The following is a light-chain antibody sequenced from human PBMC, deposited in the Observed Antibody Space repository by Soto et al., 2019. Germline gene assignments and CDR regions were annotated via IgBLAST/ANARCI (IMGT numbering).Light chain of an antibody. CDR1: QNISSR. Sequence: QMTQSPSTVSAAVGDRDIITCRASQNISSRLAWCQQKPGKAPKLLIYDASSLESGVPQRFSGSGSGTEFTLTISILQTDDFSTYYCQQYNSYWTFGQGTKVDIK. CDR3: QQYNSYWT. J-gene: IGKJ1*01. V-gene: IGKV1-5*01. CDR2: DAS.